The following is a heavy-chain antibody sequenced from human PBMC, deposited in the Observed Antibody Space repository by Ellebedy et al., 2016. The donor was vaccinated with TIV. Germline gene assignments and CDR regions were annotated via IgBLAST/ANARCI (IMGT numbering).Heavy chain of an antibody. Sequence: GESLKISCAASGFTVSSNYMNWVRQAPGKGLEWVSSISSSSSYIYYADSVKGRFTISRDNAKNSLYLQMKSLRAEDTAVYYCARDPTEYYYDSSGYCFFDFWGQGTLVTVSS. J-gene: IGHJ4*02. CDR3: ARDPTEYYYDSSGYCFFDF. D-gene: IGHD3-22*01. CDR2: ISSSSSYI. V-gene: IGHV3-21*01. CDR1: GFTVSSNY.